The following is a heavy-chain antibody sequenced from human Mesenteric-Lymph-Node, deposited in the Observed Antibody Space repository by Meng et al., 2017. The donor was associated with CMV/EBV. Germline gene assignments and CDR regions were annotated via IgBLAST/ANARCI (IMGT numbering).Heavy chain of an antibody. V-gene: IGHV3-74*01. J-gene: IGHJ6*02. CDR2: INSDGSST. CDR3: VRDYVLWNGYQLYDYGMDV. D-gene: IGHD1-1*01. Sequence: GESLKISCAASGFTFSSYWMHWVRQAPGKGLVWVSRINSDGSSTSYADSVKGRFTISRDNAKHTLSLQMNSLRVDDTAVYYCVRDYVLWNGYQLYDYGMDVWGQGTTVTVSS. CDR1: GFTFSSYW.